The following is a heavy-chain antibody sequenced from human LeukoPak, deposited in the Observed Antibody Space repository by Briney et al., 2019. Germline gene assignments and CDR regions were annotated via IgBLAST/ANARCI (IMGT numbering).Heavy chain of an antibody. CDR1: GFPFTRFY. Sequence: PGGSLRLSCAVSGFPFTRFYMSWIRQAPGKGLAWISYIGLSGSPLDYADSVRGRFTISRDNAKNSLYLDMNSLRAEDTAVYYCARKDFSSGSFSYWGQGTLVTVSS. D-gene: IGHD3-22*01. V-gene: IGHV3-11*04. CDR2: IGLSGSPL. CDR3: ARKDFSSGSFSY. J-gene: IGHJ4*02.